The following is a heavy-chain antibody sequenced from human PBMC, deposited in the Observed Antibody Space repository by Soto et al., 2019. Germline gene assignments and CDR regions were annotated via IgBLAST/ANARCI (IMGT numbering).Heavy chain of an antibody. CDR1: GSTFSGYW. CDR3: TSGGKNYFDN. CDR2: IKEDGSEK. Sequence: GGSLRLSCAASGSTFSGYWMSWVRQAPGKGLEWVASIKEDGSEKYYLDSVKGRCSISRDNAKNSLYLQMNSLRAEDTAVYYCTSGGKNYFDNWGQGTLVTVSS. J-gene: IGHJ4*02. V-gene: IGHV3-7*05.